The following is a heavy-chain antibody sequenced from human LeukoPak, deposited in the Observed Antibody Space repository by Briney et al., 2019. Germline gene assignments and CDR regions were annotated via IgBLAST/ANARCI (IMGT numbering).Heavy chain of an antibody. Sequence: GGSLRLSCAAYGFTFSSYWMSWVRQAAGKGLEWVANIKQDGSEKYYVDSVKGRFTISRDNAKNSLYLQMNSLRAEDTAVYYCARDLAAAGTVAAFDIWGQGTMVTVSS. D-gene: IGHD6-13*01. J-gene: IGHJ3*02. CDR2: IKQDGSEK. CDR3: ARDLAAAGTVAAFDI. CDR1: GFTFSSYW. V-gene: IGHV3-7*01.